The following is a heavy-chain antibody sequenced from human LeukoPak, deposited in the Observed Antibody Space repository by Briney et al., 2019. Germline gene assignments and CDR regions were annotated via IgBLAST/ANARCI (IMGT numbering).Heavy chain of an antibody. CDR3: AREAFWNGYQNWFDP. V-gene: IGHV1-69*05. Sequence: ASVKVSCKASGGTFSSYAISWVRQAPGQGLEWMGRIIPIFGTANYAQKFQGRVTITTDESTSTAYMELSSLRSEDTAVYYCAREAFWNGYQNWFDPWGQGTLVTVSS. CDR2: IIPIFGTA. D-gene: IGHD3-3*01. J-gene: IGHJ5*02. CDR1: GGTFSSYA.